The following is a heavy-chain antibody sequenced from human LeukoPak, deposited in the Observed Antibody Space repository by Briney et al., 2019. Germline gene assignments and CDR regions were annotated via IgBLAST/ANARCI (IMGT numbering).Heavy chain of an antibody. V-gene: IGHV3-7*04. CDR1: GFPFSSYW. J-gene: IGHJ4*02. Sequence: GGSLRLSCVASGFPFSSYWMTWVRQAPGKGLEWVANIKQDGSKKSYVDSVKGRLTISRDNAKNSLYLQMNSLRAEDTAIYYCTRVGYIDEGIDYWGQGTLVTISS. CDR3: TRVGYIDEGIDY. D-gene: IGHD5-24*01. CDR2: IKQDGSKK.